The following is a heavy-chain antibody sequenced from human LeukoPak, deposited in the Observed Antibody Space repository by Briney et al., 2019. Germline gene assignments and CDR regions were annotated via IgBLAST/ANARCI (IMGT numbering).Heavy chain of an antibody. CDR2: IWYDGSNK. CDR3: ARDPPYCSGGSCYGRNFDY. J-gene: IGHJ4*02. V-gene: IGHV3-33*01. Sequence: GGSLRLSCAASGFTFSSYGMHWVRQAPGKGLEWVAVIWYDGSNKYYADSVKGRFTISRGNSKNTLYLQMNSLRAEDTAVYYCARDPPYCSGGSCYGRNFDYWGQGTLVTVSS. CDR1: GFTFSSYG. D-gene: IGHD2-15*01.